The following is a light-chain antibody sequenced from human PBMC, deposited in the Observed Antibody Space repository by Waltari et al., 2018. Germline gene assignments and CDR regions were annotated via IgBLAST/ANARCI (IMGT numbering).Light chain of an antibody. CDR2: WAA. Sequence: DIVMTQSPDSLAVSLGERATIDCKSSQSVFYRSDNKNYLAWYQPKPGHPPKLRFYWAATRESGVPDRFSASGSGTDFTLTINNLQAEDVAVYYCQQYYRSRTFGQGTKVEIK. CDR1: QSVFYRSDNKNY. V-gene: IGKV4-1*01. J-gene: IGKJ1*01. CDR3: QQYYRSRT.